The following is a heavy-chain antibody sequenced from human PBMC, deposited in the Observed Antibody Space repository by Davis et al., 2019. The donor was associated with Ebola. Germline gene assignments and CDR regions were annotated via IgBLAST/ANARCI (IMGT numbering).Heavy chain of an antibody. D-gene: IGHD3/OR15-3a*01. CDR1: NFSLTTAYY. CDR3: ARRPPVDPADY. CDR2: IYHTGST. J-gene: IGHJ4*02. V-gene: IGHV4-38-2*01. Sequence: MPSETLSLTCSVSNFSLTTAYYWGWIRQPPGKGLEWIRSIYHTGSTSYNPSLETRVTMSVDTSKNQFSLRLTSVTAADTAIYYCARRPPVDPADYWGQGTLGTVSS.